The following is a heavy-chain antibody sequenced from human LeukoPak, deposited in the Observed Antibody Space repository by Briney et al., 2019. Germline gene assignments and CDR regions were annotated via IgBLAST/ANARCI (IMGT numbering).Heavy chain of an antibody. CDR1: GGSISSYF. J-gene: IGHJ3*01. CDR2: IYSIGNT. D-gene: IGHD6-6*01. V-gene: IGHV4-59*01. Sequence: SETLSLTCTVSGGSISSYFWSWIRQPPGKGLQWIGYIYSIGNTNYNPSLKSRVTISVDTSKNQFSLRLNSVTAADTAVYYCARDRTRHEAFDLWGQGTMVTVSS. CDR3: ARDRTRHEAFDL.